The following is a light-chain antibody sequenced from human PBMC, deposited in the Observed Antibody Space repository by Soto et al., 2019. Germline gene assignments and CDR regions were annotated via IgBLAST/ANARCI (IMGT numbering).Light chain of an antibody. Sequence: DIQMTQSPSTLSASVGDRVTIPCRASQSISGWLAWYQQNPGKAPKLLIYKASTLESGVPSRFSGSGSGTEFTLTISSLQPDDCATYYCQQYNNYGSWTFGQGTKVEIK. V-gene: IGKV1-5*03. J-gene: IGKJ1*01. CDR3: QQYNNYGSWT. CDR1: QSISGW. CDR2: KAS.